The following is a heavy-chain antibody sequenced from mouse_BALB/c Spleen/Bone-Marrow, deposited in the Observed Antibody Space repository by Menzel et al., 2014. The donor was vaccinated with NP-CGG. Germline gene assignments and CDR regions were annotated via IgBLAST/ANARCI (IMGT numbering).Heavy chain of an antibody. CDR2: IDPANGNT. J-gene: IGHJ1*01. Sequence: EVKLMESGAELVKPGASVKLSCTASGFNIKDTYMHWVKRRPEQGLEWIGRIDPANGNTKYDPKFQGKATITADTSSNTAYLQLSSLTSEDTAVYYCARYDYGWYFYVWGVGTTVTVSS. V-gene: IGHV14-3*02. D-gene: IGHD1-1*01. CDR1: GFNIKDTY. CDR3: ARYDYGWYFYV.